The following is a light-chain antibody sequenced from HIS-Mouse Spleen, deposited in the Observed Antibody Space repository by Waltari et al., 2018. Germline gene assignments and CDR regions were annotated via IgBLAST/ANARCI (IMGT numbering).Light chain of an antibody. CDR2: EGS. CDR3: CSYAGSSTFVVV. V-gene: IGLV2-23*03. Sequence: QSALTQPASVSGSPGQSITISCTGTSSDVGSYNLVSWYQQHPGKAPKLLIYEGSKRPSGVSNRFSGSKSGNTASLTISVLQAEDEADYYCCSYAGSSTFVVVFGGGTKLTVL. J-gene: IGLJ2*01. CDR1: SSDVGSYNL.